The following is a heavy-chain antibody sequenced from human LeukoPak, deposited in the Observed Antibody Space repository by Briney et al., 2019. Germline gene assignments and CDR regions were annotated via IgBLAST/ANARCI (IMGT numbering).Heavy chain of an antibody. CDR2: ISSSGSTI. CDR3: ASGEVDYDILTGYYFVY. D-gene: IGHD3-9*01. Sequence: GGSLRLSCAASGFTFSSYEMNWVRQAPGKGLEWVSYISSSGSTIYYADSVKGRFTISRDNAKNSLYLQMNSLRAEDTAVYYCASGEVDYDILTGYYFVYWGQGTLVTVSS. CDR1: GFTFSSYE. V-gene: IGHV3-48*03. J-gene: IGHJ4*02.